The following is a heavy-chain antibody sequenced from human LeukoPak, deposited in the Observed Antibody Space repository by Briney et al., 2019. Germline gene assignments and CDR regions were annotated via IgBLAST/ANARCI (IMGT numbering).Heavy chain of an antibody. CDR2: INPNSGGT. Sequence: ASVKVSCKASGYTFTGYYMHWVRQAPGQGLEWMGWINPNSGGTNYAQKFQGRVTMTRDTSISTAYMELSRLRSDDTAVYYCARPLGSSGSDFDYWGQGTLVTVSS. V-gene: IGHV1-2*02. J-gene: IGHJ4*02. CDR3: ARPLGSSGSDFDY. D-gene: IGHD3-22*01. CDR1: GYTFTGYY.